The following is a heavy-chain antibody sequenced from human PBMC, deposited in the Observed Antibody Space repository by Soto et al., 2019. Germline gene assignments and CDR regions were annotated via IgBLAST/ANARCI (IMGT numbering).Heavy chain of an antibody. D-gene: IGHD3-10*01. CDR2: INVYNGNT. J-gene: IGHJ5*02. V-gene: IGHV1-18*01. Sequence: QVQLVQSGGEVKKPGASVKVSCKASGYTFTNYGISWVRQAPGQGLEWMGWINVYNGNTKYAQKVQGRVTMTTDTSTSTAYMELRSRRSDDTGVYYCARGVGSGSYYNQYNLFDPWGQGTLVTVSS. CDR1: GYTFTNYG. CDR3: ARGVGSGSYYNQYNLFDP.